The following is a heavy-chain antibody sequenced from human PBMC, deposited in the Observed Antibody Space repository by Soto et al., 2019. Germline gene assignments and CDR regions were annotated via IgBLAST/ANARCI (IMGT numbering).Heavy chain of an antibody. CDR1: GGTFSSYT. CDR3: ARGQNIVATTEFDP. V-gene: IGHV1-69*02. CDR2: IIPILGIA. D-gene: IGHD5-12*01. J-gene: IGHJ5*02. Sequence: SVKLSCKASGGTFSSYTISWVRHAIGQGLEWMGRIIPILGIANYAQKFQGRVTITADKSTSTAYMELSSLRSEDTAVYYCARGQNIVATTEFDPWGQGTLVTVSS.